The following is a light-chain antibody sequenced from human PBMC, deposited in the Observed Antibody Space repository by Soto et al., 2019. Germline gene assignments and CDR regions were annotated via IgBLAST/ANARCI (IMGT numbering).Light chain of an antibody. Sequence: QSALTQPASVSGSPGQSITISCTGTISDVGAYNFVSWYQQHPGTAPKLMVYDVSNRPSGVSYRFSGSKSGNTASLTISGIQAEDAADYYCSSYTGSSTVIFGGGTKVTVL. CDR1: ISDVGAYNF. J-gene: IGLJ2*01. CDR3: SSYTGSSTVI. CDR2: DVS. V-gene: IGLV2-14*01.